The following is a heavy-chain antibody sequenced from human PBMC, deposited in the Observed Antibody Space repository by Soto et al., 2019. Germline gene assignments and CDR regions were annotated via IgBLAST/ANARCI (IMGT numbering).Heavy chain of an antibody. CDR2: INPSGGST. CDR1: GYTFTSYY. J-gene: IGHJ4*02. D-gene: IGHD3-22*01. Sequence: ASVKVSCKASGYTFTSYYMHWVRQAPGQGLEWMGIINPSGGSTSYAQKFQGRVTMTRDTSTSTVYMELSSLRSEDTAVYYCARDREVRGSPYYYDSSGYYGYWGQGTLVTVSS. CDR3: ARDREVRGSPYYYDSSGYYGY. V-gene: IGHV1-46*01.